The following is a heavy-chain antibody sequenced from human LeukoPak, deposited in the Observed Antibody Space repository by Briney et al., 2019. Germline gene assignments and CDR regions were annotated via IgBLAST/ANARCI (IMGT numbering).Heavy chain of an antibody. CDR2: IGTAGDT. J-gene: IGHJ3*02. Sequence: GGSLRLSCAASGFTFSSYDMHWARQATGKGLEWVSAIGTAGDTYYPGSVKGRFTISRENAKNSLYLQMNSLRAGDTAVYYCARAGSNDAFDIWGQGTMVTVSS. V-gene: IGHV3-13*01. D-gene: IGHD3-10*01. CDR1: GFTFSSYD. CDR3: ARAGSNDAFDI.